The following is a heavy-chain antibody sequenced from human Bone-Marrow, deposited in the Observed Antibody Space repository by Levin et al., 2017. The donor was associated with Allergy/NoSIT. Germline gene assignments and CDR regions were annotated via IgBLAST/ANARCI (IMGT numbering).Heavy chain of an antibody. V-gene: IGHV3-74*01. Sequence: PGGSLRLSCAASGFNFSLYWMHWVRQAPGKGLVWVSRMNINGSKTIYADSVKGRFTISRDNAKNTLYLQMNSLRAEDTALYYCARVAKFMVGTTAHYGLDVWGQGTSVTVS. CDR3: ARVAKFMVGTTAHYGLDV. CDR2: MNINGSKT. D-gene: IGHD1-7*01. CDR1: GFNFSLYW. J-gene: IGHJ6*02.